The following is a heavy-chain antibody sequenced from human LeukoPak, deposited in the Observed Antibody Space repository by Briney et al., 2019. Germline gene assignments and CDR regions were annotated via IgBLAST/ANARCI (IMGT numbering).Heavy chain of an antibody. V-gene: IGHV1-2*02. CDR3: ASARYSSSWYLFGS. D-gene: IGHD6-13*01. J-gene: IGHJ5*01. CDR1: GYTFTDYY. CDR2: INPNSGDT. Sequence: ASVKVSCKASGYTFTDYYIHWVRQPPGQGLEWMGWINPNSGDTDYAQKFQCRVTMTRDTSISAAYMELTSLTSDDTSVYYCASARYSSSWYLFGSWGQGTLVTVSS.